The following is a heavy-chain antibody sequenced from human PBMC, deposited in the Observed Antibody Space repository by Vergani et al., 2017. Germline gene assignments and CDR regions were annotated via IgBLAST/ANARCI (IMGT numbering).Heavy chain of an antibody. D-gene: IGHD6-13*01. V-gene: IGHV3-30*18. CDR1: GFTFSSYG. CDR3: AKDSSGYSSS. J-gene: IGHJ4*02. CDR2: ISYDGSNK. Sequence: VQLMESGGGLVQPGGSLRLSCAASGFTFSSYGMHWVRQAPGKGLEWVAVISYDGSNKYYADSVKGRFTISRDNSKNTLYLQMNSLRAEDTAVYYCAKDSSGYSSSWGQGTLVTVSS.